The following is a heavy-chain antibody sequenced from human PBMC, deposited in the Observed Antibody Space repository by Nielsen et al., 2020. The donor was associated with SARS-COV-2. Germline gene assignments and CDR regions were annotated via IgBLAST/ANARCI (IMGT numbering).Heavy chain of an antibody. Sequence: SETLSLTCTVSGGSISSHNYYWSWIRQHPGKGLEWIGGIHYTGSTYYNPSLTSRATISVDTSKKQFSLRLSSVTAADTAVYYCARQSRWLANFDYWGQGTLVTVSS. CDR3: ARQSRWLANFDY. J-gene: IGHJ4*02. CDR1: GGSISSHNYY. V-gene: IGHV4-39*01. D-gene: IGHD6-19*01. CDR2: IHYTGST.